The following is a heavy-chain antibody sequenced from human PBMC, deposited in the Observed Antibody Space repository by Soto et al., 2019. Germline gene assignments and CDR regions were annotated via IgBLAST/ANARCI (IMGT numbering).Heavy chain of an antibody. CDR3: ATGSSQPQDF. CDR2: IIPIFGTA. Sequence: PSVKVSCKASGGTFSSYAISWVRQAPGQGLEWMGGIIPIFGTANYAQKFQGRVTMTADASADTAYMELSSLRSEDAAVYYCATGSSQPQDFWGQGTLVTVSS. J-gene: IGHJ4*02. D-gene: IGHD2-2*01. CDR1: GGTFSSYA. V-gene: IGHV1-69*13.